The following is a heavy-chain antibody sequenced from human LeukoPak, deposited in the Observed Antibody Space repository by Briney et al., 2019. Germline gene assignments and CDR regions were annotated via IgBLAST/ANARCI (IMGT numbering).Heavy chain of an antibody. CDR3: ARETYCGGDCYVQYYFDY. V-gene: IGHV3-48*03. Sequence: GGSLRLSCAASGFTFSSYEMNWVRQAPGKGLEWVSYISSSGSAIYYADSVKGRFTISRDNAKNSLYLQMNSLRAEDTAVYYCARETYCGGDCYVQYYFDYWGQGTLVTVSS. J-gene: IGHJ4*02. D-gene: IGHD2-21*02. CDR2: ISSSGSAI. CDR1: GFTFSSYE.